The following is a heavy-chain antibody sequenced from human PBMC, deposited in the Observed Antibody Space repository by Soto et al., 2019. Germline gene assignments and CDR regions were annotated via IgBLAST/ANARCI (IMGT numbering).Heavy chain of an antibody. Sequence: PGGSLRLSCAASGFTFSSYAMSWVRQAPGKGLEWVSVISGSDDSTYYADSVKGRFTISRDNSKNTLYLQMNSLRAEDTAVYYCAKRRSLSTFDYWGQGTLVTVSS. CDR3: AKRRSLSTFDY. CDR2: ISGSDDST. D-gene: IGHD6-6*01. V-gene: IGHV3-23*01. CDR1: GFTFSSYA. J-gene: IGHJ4*02.